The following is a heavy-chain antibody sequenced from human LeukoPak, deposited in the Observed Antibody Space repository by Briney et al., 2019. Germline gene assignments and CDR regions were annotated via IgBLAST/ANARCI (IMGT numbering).Heavy chain of an antibody. V-gene: IGHV1-18*01. J-gene: IGHJ3*02. CDR2: INTYNGNT. CDR1: GYTFSSYG. CDR3: AREMGYNWNDGGAFDI. Sequence: GASVKVSCKASGYTFSSYGINWVRQAPGQGLEWMAWINTYNGNTQYAQNFQGRVTITADESTSTAYMELSSLRSEDTAVYYCAREMGYNWNDGGAFDIWGQGTMVTVSS. D-gene: IGHD1-20*01.